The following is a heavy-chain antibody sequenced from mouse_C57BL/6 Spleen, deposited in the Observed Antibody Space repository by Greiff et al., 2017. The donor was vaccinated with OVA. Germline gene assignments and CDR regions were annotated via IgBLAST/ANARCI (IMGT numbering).Heavy chain of an antibody. V-gene: IGHV14-4*01. Sequence: VQLKQSGAAFVRPGASVKLSCTASGFNIKDDYMHWVKQRPEQGLEWMGGIDPENGDTEYASKFKGKATIATDTSSITAYLQLSNLTSEDTAVYYCTTSGFPLDYWGQGTTLTVSS. CDR2: IDPENGDT. CDR3: TTSGFPLDY. CDR1: GFNIKDDY. J-gene: IGHJ2*01.